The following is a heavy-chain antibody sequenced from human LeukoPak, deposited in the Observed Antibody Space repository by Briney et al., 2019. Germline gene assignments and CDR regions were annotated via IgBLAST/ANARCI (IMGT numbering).Heavy chain of an antibody. CDR3: ARIVVAGYYYFDS. CDR2: IYTSGST. J-gene: IGHJ4*02. D-gene: IGHD2-15*01. V-gene: IGHV4-61*02. CDR1: GGSISSGSYY. Sequence: PSQTLSLTCTVSGGSISSGSYYWSWIRQPAGKGLEWIGRIYTSGSTNYNPSLKSRVTILVDTSKNQFSLKLSSVTAADTAVYYCARIVVAGYYYFDSWGQGTLVTVSS.